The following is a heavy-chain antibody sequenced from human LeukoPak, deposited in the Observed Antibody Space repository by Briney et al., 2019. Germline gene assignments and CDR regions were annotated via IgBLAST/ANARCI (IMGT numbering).Heavy chain of an antibody. CDR1: GGSISSYY. J-gene: IGHJ4*02. D-gene: IGHD4-17*01. CDR2: IYYSGST. CDR3: ARESARGDYDY. V-gene: IGHV4-59*01. Sequence: SETLSLTCTVSGGSISSYYWSWLRQPPGKGLEWIGYIYYSGSTNYNPSLKSRVTISVDTSKNQFSLKLSSVTAADTAVYYCARESARGDYDYWGQGTLVTVSS.